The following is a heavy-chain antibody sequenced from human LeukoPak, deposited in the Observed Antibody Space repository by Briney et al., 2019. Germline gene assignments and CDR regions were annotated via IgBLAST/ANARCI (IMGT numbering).Heavy chain of an antibody. J-gene: IGHJ4*02. CDR1: GFTFSSYW. Sequence: GGSLRLSCAASGFTFSSYWMHWVRQAPGKGLLWVSRINSDGSSTSYADSVKGRFTISRDNAKNTLYLQMNSLRAEDTAVYYCARATGVDVRFDYWGQGTLVTVSS. D-gene: IGHD3-10*01. V-gene: IGHV3-74*01. CDR2: INSDGSST. CDR3: ARATGVDVRFDY.